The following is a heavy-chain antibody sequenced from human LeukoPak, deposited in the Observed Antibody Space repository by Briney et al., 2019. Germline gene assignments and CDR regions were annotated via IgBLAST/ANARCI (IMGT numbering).Heavy chain of an antibody. CDR2: IYYSGST. J-gene: IGHJ4*02. CDR1: GGSIRSYY. Sequence: SETLSLTCTVSGGSIRSYYWSWIRPPPGKERGWIGYIYYSGSTKYNPSLKSRVSFSVDTSKNQFSLRLDSVTAADTAVYYCARHSSLQGYYFDYWGQGTLVTVSS. D-gene: IGHD6-6*01. CDR3: ARHSSLQGYYFDY. V-gene: IGHV4-59*08.